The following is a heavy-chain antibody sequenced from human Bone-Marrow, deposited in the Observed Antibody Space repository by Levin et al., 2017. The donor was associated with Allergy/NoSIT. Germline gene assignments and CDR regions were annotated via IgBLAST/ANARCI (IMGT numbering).Heavy chain of an antibody. CDR3: TTTPCSSTSCPPMGDV. Sequence: PGGSLRLSCAASGFTFSNAWMSWVRQAPGKGLEWVGRIKSKTDGGTTDYAAPVKGRFTISSDDSKNTLYLQMNSLKTEDTAVYYCTTTPCSSTSCPPMGDVWGQGTTVTVSS. V-gene: IGHV3-15*01. D-gene: IGHD2-2*01. CDR1: GFTFSNAW. CDR2: IKSKTDGGTT. J-gene: IGHJ6*02.